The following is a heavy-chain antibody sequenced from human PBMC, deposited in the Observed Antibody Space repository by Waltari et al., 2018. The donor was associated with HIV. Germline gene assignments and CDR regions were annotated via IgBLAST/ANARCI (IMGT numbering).Heavy chain of an antibody. J-gene: IGHJ5*02. V-gene: IGHV5-10-1*01. CDR1: GYSFTSYW. CDR2: IDPSDSYT. D-gene: IGHD3-10*01. Sequence: EVQLVQSGAEVKKPGESLRISCKGSGYSFTSYWISWVRQVPGTDLEWMGRIDPSDSYTNYSPSFQGHVTISADKSISTAYLQWSSLKASDTAMYYCARGGILWFGELLNNWFDPWGQGTLVTVSS. CDR3: ARGGILWFGELLNNWFDP.